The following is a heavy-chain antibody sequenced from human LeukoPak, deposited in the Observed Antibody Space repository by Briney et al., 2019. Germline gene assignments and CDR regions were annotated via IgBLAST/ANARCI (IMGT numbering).Heavy chain of an antibody. CDR2: ISGSVRKT. D-gene: IGHD5-18*01. CDR3: AKVGYSYGYVFDR. J-gene: IGHJ5*02. CDR1: RFTFSIYA. Sequence: GRSLRLSCAPSRFTFSIYAMSWVRHAQGNGLEWVSAISGSVRKTFYANSVKGRFTISRDHSKNTLYLQMNSLRAEDTAVYYRAKVGYSYGYVFDRWGQGTIVSVRS. V-gene: IGHV3-23*01.